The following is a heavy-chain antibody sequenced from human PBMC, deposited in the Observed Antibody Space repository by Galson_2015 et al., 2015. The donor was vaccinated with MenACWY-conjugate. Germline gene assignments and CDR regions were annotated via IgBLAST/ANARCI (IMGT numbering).Heavy chain of an antibody. CDR2: ISYDGSHK. V-gene: IGHV3-30*04. Sequence: SLRLSCAASGFTFSTYAMHWVRQAPGKGLEWVAVISYDGSHKYYGDSVKGRFTISRDNSKNTLYLQMNSLRPEDTALYYCARDSPTPYASETYYYHFDIWGQGTLVTVSS. CDR3: ARDSPTPYASETYYYHFDI. CDR1: GFTFSTYA. J-gene: IGHJ4*02. D-gene: IGHD3-10*01.